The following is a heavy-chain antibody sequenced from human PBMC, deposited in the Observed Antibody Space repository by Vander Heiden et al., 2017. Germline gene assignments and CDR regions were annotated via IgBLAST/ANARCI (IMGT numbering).Heavy chain of an antibody. D-gene: IGHD6-13*01. CDR1: GFNVRGYS. J-gene: IGHJ4*02. V-gene: IGHV3-48*02. CDR3: ARSVEGSHDY. CDR2: MTSDTRTI. Sequence: EVQLVESGGGLVQPGWSLRLSCSAPGFNVRGYSMHWIPQDPGKGLEWISYMTSDTRTIHYADSVKGRFTISRDNDKYSLYMQLNSLRDEDTAVYYCARSVEGSHDYWGKGALVIVSS.